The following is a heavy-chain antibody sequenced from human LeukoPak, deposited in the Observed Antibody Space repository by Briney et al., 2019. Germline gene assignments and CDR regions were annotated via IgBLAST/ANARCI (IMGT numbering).Heavy chain of an antibody. D-gene: IGHD1-26*01. Sequence: PSETLSLTCAVYSGSFSGYYWSWIRQPPGKGLEWIGEIYHSGSTNYNPSLKSRVTISVDTSKNQFSLKLTSVTAADTAVYYCARERGNLRGDAFDIWGQGTMVTVSS. CDR1: SGSFSGYY. J-gene: IGHJ3*02. V-gene: IGHV4-34*01. CDR3: ARERGNLRGDAFDI. CDR2: IYHSGST.